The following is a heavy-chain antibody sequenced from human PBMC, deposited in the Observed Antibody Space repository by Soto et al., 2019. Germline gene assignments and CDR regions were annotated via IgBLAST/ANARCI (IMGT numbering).Heavy chain of an antibody. Sequence: PSETLSLTCTVSGGSISSYYWSWIRQPPGKGLEWIGYIYYSGSTNYNPSLKSRVTISVDTSKNQFSLKLSSVTAADTAVYYCARGDGSGSYYTNYYYYYYMDVWGKGTTVTVS. V-gene: IGHV4-59*01. D-gene: IGHD3-10*01. CDR1: GGSISSYY. CDR2: IYYSGST. J-gene: IGHJ6*03. CDR3: ARGDGSGSYYTNYYYYYYMDV.